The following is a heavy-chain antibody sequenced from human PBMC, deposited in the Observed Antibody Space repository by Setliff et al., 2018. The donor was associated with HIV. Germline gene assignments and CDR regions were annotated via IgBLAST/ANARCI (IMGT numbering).Heavy chain of an antibody. CDR3: ARPHSGRGGGAWFDP. D-gene: IGHD6-19*01. CDR1: GGSITSGNYY. Sequence: SETLSLTCRVYGGSITSGNYYWGWIRQAPGKGLEGIASMIYGGDTWYNPSLKSRVTIYVDTANNEISLRLSSVTAEDTAVYRCARPHSGRGGGAWFDPWGQGIQVTVSS. J-gene: IGHJ5*02. CDR2: MIYGGDT. V-gene: IGHV4-39*01.